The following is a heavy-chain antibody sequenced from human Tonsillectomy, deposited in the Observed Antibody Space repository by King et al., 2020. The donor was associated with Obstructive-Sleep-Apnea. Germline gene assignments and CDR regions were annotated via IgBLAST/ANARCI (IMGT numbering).Heavy chain of an antibody. CDR2: IRGSGDSK. J-gene: IGHJ4*02. D-gene: IGHD6-13*01. V-gene: IGHV3-23*04. Sequence: VQLVESGGGLVQPGGSLRLSVAASGVTFSSYAMSWVRQAPGKGLEWVSAIRGSGDSKYNADSVKGRFTISRENSKNTLFLQMNSLRAEDTALYYCAKGGYGQQLAPLYFDYWGQGTLVTVSS. CDR3: AKGGYGQQLAPLYFDY. CDR1: GVTFSSYA.